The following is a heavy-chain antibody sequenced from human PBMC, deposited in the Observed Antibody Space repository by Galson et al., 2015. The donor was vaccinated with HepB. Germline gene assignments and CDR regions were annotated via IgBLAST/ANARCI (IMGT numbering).Heavy chain of an antibody. J-gene: IGHJ4*02. CDR2: IKGDGSER. CDR1: GFYFDDYW. CDR3: GTTRLFDH. Sequence: SLRLSCAASGFYFDDYWMSWARQAPGKGLEWVASIKGDGSERNYGGSVGGRFTISRDNGKSSVSLHMDNLRVDDTAIYYCGTTRLFDHWEPGTLVSVSS. D-gene: IGHD1-1*01. V-gene: IGHV3-7*01.